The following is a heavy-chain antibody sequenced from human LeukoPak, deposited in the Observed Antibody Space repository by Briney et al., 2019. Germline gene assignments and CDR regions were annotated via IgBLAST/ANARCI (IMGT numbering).Heavy chain of an antibody. CDR1: GGSISSYY. D-gene: IGHD6-19*01. J-gene: IGHJ4*02. CDR3: ARHAGGSSGWYVDY. CDR2: IYYSGST. Sequence: SETLSLTCTVSGGSISSYYWSWIRQPPGKGLEWIGYIYYSGSTNYNPSLKSRVTISVDTSRNQFSLKLSSVTAADTAVYYCARHAGGSSGWYVDYWGQGTLVTVSS. V-gene: IGHV4-59*08.